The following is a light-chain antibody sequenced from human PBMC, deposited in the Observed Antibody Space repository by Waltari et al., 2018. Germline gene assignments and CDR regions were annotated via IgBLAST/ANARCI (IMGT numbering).Light chain of an antibody. CDR1: GSDIGGYNY. J-gene: IGLJ1*01. CDR3: CSYAGSYTFV. V-gene: IGLV2-11*01. Sequence: QSALTQPRSVSGSLGQSVTISCTGTGSDIGGYNYVSWYQQHPDKVPKPIIFDVAKRPSGVPVRFSGSKSCNTASLTISGLQAEDEADYYCCSYAGSYTFVFGVGTKVSVV. CDR2: DVA.